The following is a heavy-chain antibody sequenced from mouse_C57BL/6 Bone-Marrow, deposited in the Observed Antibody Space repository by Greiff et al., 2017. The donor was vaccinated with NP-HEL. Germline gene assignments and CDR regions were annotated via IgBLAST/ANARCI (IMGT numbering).Heavy chain of an antibody. J-gene: IGHJ2*01. CDR3: ARGLSSGYYLAD. CDR2: IYPRSGNT. Sequence: VQLQQSGAELVRPGASVKLSCKASGYTFTSYGISWVKQRTGQGLEWIGEIYPRSGNTYYNEKFKGKATLTADKSSRTAYMEVRSLTSEDSAVYFCARGLSSGYYLADWGQGTTLTVSS. D-gene: IGHD3-2*02. V-gene: IGHV1-81*01. CDR1: GYTFTSYG.